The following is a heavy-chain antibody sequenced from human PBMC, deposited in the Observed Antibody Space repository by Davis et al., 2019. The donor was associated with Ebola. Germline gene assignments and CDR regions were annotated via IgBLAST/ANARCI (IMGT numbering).Heavy chain of an antibody. D-gene: IGHD3-22*01. CDR1: GGSITSSDYY. J-gene: IGHJ4*02. CDR3: ASLRQTYDSSGYSQPFDY. V-gene: IGHV4-39*01. Sequence: MPGGSLRLSCTVSGGSITSSDYYWGWIRQSPGKGLEWIGTFYYSGTTFYNPSLKSRITVSVDPSKNQFSLKLNSATAADTAVYYCASLRQTYDSSGYSQPFDYWGQGSLVTVSS. CDR2: FYYSGTT.